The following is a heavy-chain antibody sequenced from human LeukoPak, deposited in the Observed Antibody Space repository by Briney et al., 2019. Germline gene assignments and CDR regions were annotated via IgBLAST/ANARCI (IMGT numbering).Heavy chain of an antibody. V-gene: IGHV3-21*01. J-gene: IGHJ4*02. Sequence: PGGSLRLSCAASGFTFSSYSMNWVRQAPGKGLEWVSSISSSSSYIYYADSVKGRFTISRDNAKNSLYLKMNSLRAEDTAVYYCARIGTSEEQLWEIDYWGQGPLVTVSS. D-gene: IGHD5-18*01. CDR2: ISSSSSYI. CDR3: ARIGTSEEQLWEIDY. CDR1: GFTFSSYS.